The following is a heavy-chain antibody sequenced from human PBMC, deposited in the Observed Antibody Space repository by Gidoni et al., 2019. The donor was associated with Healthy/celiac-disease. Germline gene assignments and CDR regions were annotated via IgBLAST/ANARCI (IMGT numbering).Heavy chain of an antibody. CDR3: ARPLQQWLVEYWYFDL. Sequence: QVQLVESGGGVVQPGRSLRLSCSASGFTFSSYARHWVRQAPGKGLEWVAVISYDGSNKYYADSVKGRFTISRDNSKNTLYLQMNSLRAEDTAVYYCARPLQQWLVEYWYFDLWGRGTLVTVSS. D-gene: IGHD6-19*01. CDR2: ISYDGSNK. V-gene: IGHV3-30-3*01. CDR1: GFTFSSYA. J-gene: IGHJ2*01.